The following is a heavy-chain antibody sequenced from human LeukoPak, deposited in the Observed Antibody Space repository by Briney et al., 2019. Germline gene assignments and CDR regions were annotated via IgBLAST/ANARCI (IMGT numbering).Heavy chain of an antibody. Sequence: KPSETLSLTCTVSGGSISSYYWSWIRQPPGKGLEWIGYIYYSGSTNYNPSLKSRATMSVDTSKNQFSLKLSSVTAADTAVYYCASLFNWHYDHWFDPWGQGTLVTVSS. CDR1: GGSISSYY. CDR2: IYYSGST. D-gene: IGHD1-7*01. J-gene: IGHJ5*02. V-gene: IGHV4-59*01. CDR3: ASLFNWHYDHWFDP.